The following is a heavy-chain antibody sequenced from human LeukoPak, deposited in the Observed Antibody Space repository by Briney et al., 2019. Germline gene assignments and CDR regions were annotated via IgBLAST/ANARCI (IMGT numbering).Heavy chain of an antibody. CDR2: IYRGGGT. V-gene: IGHV3-53*01. CDR1: GFTVTGSY. J-gene: IGHJ6*04. CDR3: ARGASPDV. Sequence: GGSLRLSCAASGFTVTGSYMTWVRQAPGKGLEWVSIIYRGGGTSYANSVRGRFTVFRDNSKNTLYLQMNSLRAEDTAVYYCARGASPDVWGKGTTVTVSS. D-gene: IGHD3-16*01.